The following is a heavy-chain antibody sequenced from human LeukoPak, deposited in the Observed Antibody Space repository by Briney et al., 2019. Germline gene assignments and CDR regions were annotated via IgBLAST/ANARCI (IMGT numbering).Heavy chain of an antibody. Sequence: GGSLRLSCAASGFTFSDYYMNWVRQAPGKGLELVSSISSSSSYIYYADSLKGRFTISRDNAKNSLYLQMNSLRAEDTAIYYCARDRVAVAGTPIDYWGQGTLVSVSS. D-gene: IGHD6-19*01. CDR3: ARDRVAVAGTPIDY. J-gene: IGHJ4*02. V-gene: IGHV3-21*01. CDR1: GFTFSDYY. CDR2: ISSSSSYI.